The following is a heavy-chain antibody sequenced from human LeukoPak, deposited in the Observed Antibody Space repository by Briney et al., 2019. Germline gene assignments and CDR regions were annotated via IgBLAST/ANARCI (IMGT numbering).Heavy chain of an antibody. CDR1: GYSLGKNYY. Sequence: SETLSLTCAVSGYSLGKNYYWGWIRQSPGKGLEWIGRIYGRASTSYNPSLMNRVTMSGDTSKNHFSLHLTSVTAADTPVYYCARYDSRGSASTKFDYWGPGIQVTVSS. J-gene: IGHJ4*02. CDR2: IYGRAST. D-gene: IGHD3-3*01. CDR3: ARYDSRGSASTKFDY. V-gene: IGHV4-38-2*01.